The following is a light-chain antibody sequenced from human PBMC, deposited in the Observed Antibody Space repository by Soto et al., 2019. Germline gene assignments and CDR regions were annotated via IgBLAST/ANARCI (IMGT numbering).Light chain of an antibody. CDR1: SSDIGGYNY. CDR2: EVS. CDR3: SSYTSSSTLDYV. Sequence: QPVLTQPASVSGSPGQSITISCTGTSSDIGGYNYVSWFQQHPGKAPKLMIYEVSNRPSGVSNRFSGSKSGNTASLTISGLLAEDEADYYCSSYTSSSTLDYVFGTGTKVTVL. J-gene: IGLJ1*01. V-gene: IGLV2-14*01.